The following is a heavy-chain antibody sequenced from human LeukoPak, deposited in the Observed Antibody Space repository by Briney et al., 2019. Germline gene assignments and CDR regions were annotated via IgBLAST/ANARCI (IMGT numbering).Heavy chain of an antibody. J-gene: IGHJ4*02. CDR1: GYTFTGHY. Sequence: ASVKVSCKASGYTFTGHYMHWVRQAPGQGLEWMGWINPNSGGTNYAQKFQGRVTMTRDTSISTAYMELSRLRSDDTAVYYCARVRDGYSLFDYWGQGTLVTVSS. CDR2: INPNSGGT. CDR3: ARVRDGYSLFDY. D-gene: IGHD5-24*01. V-gene: IGHV1-2*02.